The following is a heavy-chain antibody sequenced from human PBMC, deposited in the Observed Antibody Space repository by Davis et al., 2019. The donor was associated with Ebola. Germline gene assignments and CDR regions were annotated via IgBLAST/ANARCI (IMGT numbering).Heavy chain of an antibody. J-gene: IGHJ4*02. D-gene: IGHD5-18*01. V-gene: IGHV3-48*02. Sequence: PGGSLRLSCAASGFTFSSYSMNWVRQAPGKGLEWVSYISSSSSTIYYADSVKGRFTISRDNAKNSLYLQMNSLRDEDTAVYYCARVQLGAMVLRQGLDYWGQGTLVTVSS. CDR3: ARVQLGAMVLRQGLDY. CDR1: GFTFSSYS. CDR2: ISSSSSTI.